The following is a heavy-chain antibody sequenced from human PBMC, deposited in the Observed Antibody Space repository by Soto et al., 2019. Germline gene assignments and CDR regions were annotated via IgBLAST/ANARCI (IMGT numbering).Heavy chain of an antibody. Sequence: EVQLLESGGGLVQPGGSLRLSCAVSGFTFSTYAMSWVRQAPGKGLEWLSAITPGGDWAWYADSVKGRSTISRDNSKNTLYLQMDSLRAEDTALYYCAKGSASARPYYFDFWGQRTLVTVSS. CDR2: ITPGGDWA. V-gene: IGHV3-23*01. CDR3: AKGSASARPYYFDF. CDR1: GFTFSTYA. D-gene: IGHD6-6*01. J-gene: IGHJ4*02.